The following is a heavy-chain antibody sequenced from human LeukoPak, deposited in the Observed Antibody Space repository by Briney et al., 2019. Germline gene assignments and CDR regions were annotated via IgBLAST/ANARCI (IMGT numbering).Heavy chain of an antibody. CDR2: IWNDGGKK. CDR1: GFTFSSYG. D-gene: IGHD3-22*01. V-gene: IGHV3-33*01. Sequence: PGGSLRLSCAASGFTFSSYGMHWVRQAPDKGLEWVAVIWNDGGKKYYADSVKGRFTISRDNSKNTLYLLMNSLRAEDTAVFYCARGYYYGTTGHFDSWGQGTLVTVSS. J-gene: IGHJ4*02. CDR3: ARGYYYGTTGHFDS.